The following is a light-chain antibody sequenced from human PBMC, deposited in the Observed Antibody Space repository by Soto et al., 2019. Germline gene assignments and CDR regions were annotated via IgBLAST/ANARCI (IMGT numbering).Light chain of an antibody. V-gene: IGLV1-51*01. CDR3: GSWDSSLSAYV. CDR1: SSNIGGNS. J-gene: IGLJ1*01. Sequence: QSLLTHPPSLSGAPGQRVTISCTGCSSNIGGNSVSWYQQLPGTAPKLLIYDDNKRPSGIPDRFSGSKSGTSATLGITGFQTGDEADYYCGSWDSSLSAYVFGTGTKV. CDR2: DDN.